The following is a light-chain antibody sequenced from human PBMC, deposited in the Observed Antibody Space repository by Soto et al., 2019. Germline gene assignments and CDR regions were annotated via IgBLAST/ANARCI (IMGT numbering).Light chain of an antibody. Sequence: DIVMTQSPDSLAVSLGERATINCKSSQSVLYSSNNKNYLAWYQQKPGQPPKLPIYWSSTRESGVPDRLSGSGSGTDFTLSLSSRQAEDVAVYYCQQYYITPYTFGQGTKLEIK. CDR1: QSVLYSSNNKNY. CDR2: WSS. J-gene: IGKJ2*01. V-gene: IGKV4-1*01. CDR3: QQYYITPYT.